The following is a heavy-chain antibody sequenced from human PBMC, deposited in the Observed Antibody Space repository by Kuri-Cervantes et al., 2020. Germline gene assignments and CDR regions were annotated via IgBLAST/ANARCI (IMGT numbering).Heavy chain of an antibody. CDR1: RFTFSSYT. V-gene: IGHV3-21*01. D-gene: IGHD5-18*01. CDR3: ARRCLERHGYNFAL. Sequence: GESLKISCAASRFTFSSYTMNWVRQAPGKGLEWVSSISSSGRYIYYADSVRGRFTISRDNAKNSLYLQMNSLRAEDTAVYYCARRCLERHGYNFALWGQGTLVTVSS. J-gene: IGHJ4*02. CDR2: ISSSGRYI.